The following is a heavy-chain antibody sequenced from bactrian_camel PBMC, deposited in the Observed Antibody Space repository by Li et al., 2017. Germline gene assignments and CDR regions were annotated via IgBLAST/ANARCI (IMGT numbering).Heavy chain of an antibody. CDR1: GRTYSNWV. J-gene: IGHJ4*01. CDR3: AAEITCNWAPVFKRLSPVGYNY. Sequence: HVQLVESGGGSVQAGGSLRLPCAGSGRTYSNWVMGWFRQAPGKEREGVANFDRAGEIDYAESVKGRFTISKDNTKKTLYLQMVSLKPEDSGVYYCAAEITCNWAPVFKRLSPVGYNYWGQGTQVTVS. D-gene: IGHD8*01. CDR2: FDRAGEI. V-gene: IGHV3S57*01.